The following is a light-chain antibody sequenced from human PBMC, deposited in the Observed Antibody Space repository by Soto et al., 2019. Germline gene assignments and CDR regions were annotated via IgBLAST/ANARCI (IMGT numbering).Light chain of an antibody. CDR1: RGISSW. V-gene: IGKV1-12*01. Sequence: DIQMTQSPSSVSASVGDRVTITCRASRGISSWLAWYQQKPGKAPKLLIYAASSLQSGGPSRFSGSGSGTDFTLTISSLQPEDFATYYCQQANSFPWTFGQGTKVEIK. CDR2: AAS. J-gene: IGKJ1*01. CDR3: QQANSFPWT.